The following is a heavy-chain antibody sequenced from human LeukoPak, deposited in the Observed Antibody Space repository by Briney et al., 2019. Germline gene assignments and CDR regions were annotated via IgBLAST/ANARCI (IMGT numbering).Heavy chain of an antibody. Sequence: ASGKVSCKASGYTFTSYGISWVRQAPGQGLEWMGWISAYNGNTNYAQKLQGRVTMTTDTSTSPAYMQLRSLTSEDTAVHYCARAGGGIHYDSTGSFWPLDHWGQGTLVTVS. D-gene: IGHD3-22*01. V-gene: IGHV1-18*01. CDR1: GYTFTSYG. CDR2: ISAYNGNT. J-gene: IGHJ4*02. CDR3: ARAGGGIHYDSTGSFWPLDH.